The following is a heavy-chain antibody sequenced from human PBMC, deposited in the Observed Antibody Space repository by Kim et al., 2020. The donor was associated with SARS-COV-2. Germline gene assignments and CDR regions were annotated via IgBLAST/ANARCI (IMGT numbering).Heavy chain of an antibody. CDR1: GFTFDSFW. CDR3: ARAGQWKLLPTYFDY. CDR2: IQQDGSEK. V-gene: IGHV3-7*03. Sequence: GGSLRLSCAASGFTFDSFWMTWVRQAPGKGLEWVANIQQDGSEKYYVDSVKGRFVISRDNTRNSVYLQMSSLTVDDTAVYYCARAGQWKLLPTYFDYSGQGTLVTVSS. D-gene: IGHD1-26*01. J-gene: IGHJ4*02.